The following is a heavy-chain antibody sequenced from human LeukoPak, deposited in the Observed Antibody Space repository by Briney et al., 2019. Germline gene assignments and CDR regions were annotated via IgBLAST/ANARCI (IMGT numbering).Heavy chain of an antibody. CDR3: ARDLADNWVDY. D-gene: IGHD1-20*01. V-gene: IGHV1-2*02. J-gene: IGHJ4*02. CDR2: INPYSGGT. Sequence: ASVKVSCKASGYTFTGYYIHWVRQAPGQGLEWMGWINPYSGGTNYAQKFQGRVTMTRDTSISTAYMELSRLRSDDTAVYYCARDLADNWVDYWGQGTLVTVSS. CDR1: GYTFTGYY.